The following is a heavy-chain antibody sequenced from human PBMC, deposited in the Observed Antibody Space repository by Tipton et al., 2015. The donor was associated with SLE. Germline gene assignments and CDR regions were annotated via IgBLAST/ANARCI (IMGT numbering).Heavy chain of an antibody. J-gene: IGHJ4*02. CDR3: ARDPGVAVAGRGFDY. CDR1: GGSISSYY. D-gene: IGHD6-19*01. CDR2: IYYSGST. Sequence: TLSLTCTVSGGSISSYYWSWIRQPPGKGLEWIGYIYYSGSTNYNPSLKSRVTISVDTSKNQFSLKLSSVTAADTAVYYCARDPGVAVAGRGFDYWGQGTLVTVSS. V-gene: IGHV4-59*12.